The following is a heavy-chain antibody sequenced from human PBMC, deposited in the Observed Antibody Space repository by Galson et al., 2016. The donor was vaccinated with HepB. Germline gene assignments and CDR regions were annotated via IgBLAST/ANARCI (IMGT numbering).Heavy chain of an antibody. Sequence: SVKVSCKASGYTFSSYAINWVRQVPGQGLEWMGWINTNTGNPTYAQDFTGRFVFSLDTSVSTAYLQIGSLKAEDTVVYYCARGLRAFTGSFDPWGQGTQGTVAS. J-gene: IGHJ5*02. CDR1: GYTFSSYA. V-gene: IGHV7-4-1*01. CDR2: INTNTGNP. D-gene: IGHD1-1*01. CDR3: ARGLRAFTGSFDP.